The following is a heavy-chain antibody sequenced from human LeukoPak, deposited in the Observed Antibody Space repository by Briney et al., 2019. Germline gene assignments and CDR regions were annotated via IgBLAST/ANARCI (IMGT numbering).Heavy chain of an antibody. CDR3: ARDSSGYFWFDP. J-gene: IGHJ5*02. V-gene: IGHV4-38-2*02. Sequence: PSETLSLTCTVSGYSISSGYYWGWIRQPPGKGLEWIGNIYYSGSTYYNPSLKSRVTISVDTSKNQFSLKLSSVTAANTAVYYCARDSSGYFWFDPWGQGTLVTVSS. CDR2: IYYSGST. D-gene: IGHD3-22*01. CDR1: GYSISSGYY.